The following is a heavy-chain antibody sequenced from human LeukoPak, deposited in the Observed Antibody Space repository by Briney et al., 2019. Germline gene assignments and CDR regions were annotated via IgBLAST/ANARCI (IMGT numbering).Heavy chain of an antibody. V-gene: IGHV4-59*08. J-gene: IGHJ4*02. D-gene: IGHD3-10*01. Sequence: PSETLSLTCSVSGGSISSYYWSWIRQPPGKGLEWIGYIYYSGSTYYNPSLKSRVNISVDTSKNQFSLKLTSVTAADTAVYYCARVPLYYYGSYRFDYWGQGTLVTVSS. CDR1: GGSISSYY. CDR2: IYYSGST. CDR3: ARVPLYYYGSYRFDY.